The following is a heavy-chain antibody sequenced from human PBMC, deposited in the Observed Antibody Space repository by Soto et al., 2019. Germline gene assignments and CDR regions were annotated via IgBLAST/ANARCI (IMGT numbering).Heavy chain of an antibody. V-gene: IGHV3-30-3*01. CDR2: ISYDGSNK. CDR3: ARDPAVAGTGFDY. CDR1: GFTFSSYA. D-gene: IGHD6-19*01. Sequence: QVQLVESGGGVVQPGRSLRLSCAASGFTFSSYAMHWVRQAPGKGLEWVAVISYDGSNKYYADSVKDRFTISRDNSKNTLYLQMNSLRAEDTAVYYCARDPAVAGTGFDYWGQGTLVTVSS. J-gene: IGHJ4*02.